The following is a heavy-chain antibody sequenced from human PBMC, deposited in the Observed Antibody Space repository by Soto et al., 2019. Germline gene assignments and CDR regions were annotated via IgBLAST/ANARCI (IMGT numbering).Heavy chain of an antibody. CDR2: IIPMFGTT. Sequence: QVQLVQSGTEVKKPGSSVKVSCKASGGTLSSYGITWVRQAPGQGLEWMGGIIPMFGTTNYAKEFQARGTITAHESTRTTYMELSSLRSEDTAVYYCASSPHPRRIVAPGHLGPWYFGMDVWGQGTTVIVSS. D-gene: IGHD3-22*01. CDR3: ASSPHPRRIVAPGHLGPWYFGMDV. J-gene: IGHJ6*02. CDR1: GGTLSSYG. V-gene: IGHV1-69*01.